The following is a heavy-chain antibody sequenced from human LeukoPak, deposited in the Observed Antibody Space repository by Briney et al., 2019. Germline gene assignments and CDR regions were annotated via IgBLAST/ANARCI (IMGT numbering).Heavy chain of an antibody. CDR1: GGSISSSNW. Sequence: PSETLSLTCAVSGGSISSSNWWSWVRQPPGKGLEWIGEIYHSGSTNYNPSLKSRITISVDKSKNQFSLKLSSVTAADTAVYYCARDGIAAAGREGNWFDPWGQGTLVTVSS. J-gene: IGHJ5*02. CDR2: IYHSGST. V-gene: IGHV4-4*02. D-gene: IGHD6-13*01. CDR3: ARDGIAAAGREGNWFDP.